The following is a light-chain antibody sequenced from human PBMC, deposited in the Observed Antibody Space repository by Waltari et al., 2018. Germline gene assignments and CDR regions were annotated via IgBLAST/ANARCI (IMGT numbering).Light chain of an antibody. CDR2: WAS. CDR3: QQYYDTPYT. J-gene: IGKJ2*01. V-gene: IGKV4-1*01. Sequence: EIVMTQSPVSLLVSLAERACIHCKSSRNLLYSPNNQYFLAWHQQKPGQPPKLLIYWASTRESGVPDRFTGSGSGTDFSLTISGLQAEDVAVYYCQQYYDTPYTFGQGTKLEIK. CDR1: RNLLYSPNNQYF.